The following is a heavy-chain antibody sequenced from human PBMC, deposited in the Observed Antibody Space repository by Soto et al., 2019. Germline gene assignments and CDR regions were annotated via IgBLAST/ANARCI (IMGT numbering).Heavy chain of an antibody. CDR2: INWNGGST. V-gene: IGHV3-20*01. CDR1: GFTFDDYG. Sequence: GGSLRLSCAGSGFTFDDYGMSWVRQAPGKGLEWVSGINWNGGSTGYADSVKGRFTISRDNAKNSLYLQMNSLRAGDTALYHCARHRFCSSTSCYAYYYYYMDVWGKGTTVTVSS. D-gene: IGHD2-2*01. CDR3: ARHRFCSSTSCYAYYYYYMDV. J-gene: IGHJ6*03.